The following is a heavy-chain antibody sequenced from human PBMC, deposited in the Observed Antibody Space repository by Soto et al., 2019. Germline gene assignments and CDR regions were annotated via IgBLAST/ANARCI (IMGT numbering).Heavy chain of an antibody. Sequence: QVQLVQSGAEVKKPGASVKVSCKASGYTFTSYGISWVRQAPGQGLEWMGWISAYNGNTNYAQKLQGRVTMTTDTSPSTAYRELRSLRPDDTAVYYCARFGLPAAIGRVHSNWFDPWGQGTLVTVSS. CDR2: ISAYNGNT. D-gene: IGHD2-2*01. CDR1: GYTFTSYG. CDR3: ARFGLPAAIGRVHSNWFDP. V-gene: IGHV1-18*01. J-gene: IGHJ5*02.